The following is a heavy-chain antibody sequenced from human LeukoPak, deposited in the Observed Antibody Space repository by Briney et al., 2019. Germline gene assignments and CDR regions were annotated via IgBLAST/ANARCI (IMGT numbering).Heavy chain of an antibody. J-gene: IGHJ4*02. CDR3: ARGGGYYFDY. V-gene: IGHV3-48*01. Sequence: GGSLRLSCAASGFTFSTYAMNWVRQAPGKGLEWVSYISSSSNTIYYADSVQGRFTISRDNANNSLYLQMNSLRAEDTAVYYCARGGGYYFDYLGQGTLVTVSS. D-gene: IGHD5-24*01. CDR1: GFTFSTYA. CDR2: ISSSSNTI.